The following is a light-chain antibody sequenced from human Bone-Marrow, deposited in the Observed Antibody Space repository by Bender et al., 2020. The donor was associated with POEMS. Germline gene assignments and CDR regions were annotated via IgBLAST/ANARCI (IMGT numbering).Light chain of an antibody. V-gene: IGLV1-44*01. J-gene: IGLJ3*02. CDR3: AAWYDRLDGWV. CDR2: TNN. Sequence: QSVLTQPPSASGTPGQRVTISCSGTSSNIGSNTVTWYQQLPGTAPKLLMYTNNQRPSGVPDRFSGSKSGTSASLAISGVQSEDAAEYHCAAWYDRLDGWVFGGGTNLAVL. CDR1: SSNIGSNT.